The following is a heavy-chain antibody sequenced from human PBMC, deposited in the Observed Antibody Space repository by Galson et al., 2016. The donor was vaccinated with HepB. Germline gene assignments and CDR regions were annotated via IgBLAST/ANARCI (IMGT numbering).Heavy chain of an antibody. V-gene: IGHV3-21*01. CDR3: ATDRRSIFGAVTEYFQH. CDR2: ISRIRTNI. Sequence: SLRLSCAASGFTFSSYTMSWVRQFPGKGLEWVSSISRIRTNIYYADSVKGRFTISRDNAKNSLYLQMNSLRDEDTAVYYCATDRRSIFGAVTEYFQHWGQGTLVTVSS. D-gene: IGHD3-3*01. J-gene: IGHJ1*01. CDR1: GFTFSSYT.